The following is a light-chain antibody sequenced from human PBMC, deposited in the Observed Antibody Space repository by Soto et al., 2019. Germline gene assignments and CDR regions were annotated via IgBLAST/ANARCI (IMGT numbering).Light chain of an antibody. CDR2: GAS. J-gene: IGKJ2*01. CDR1: QSVSSSY. CDR3: QQYGSSPKYT. V-gene: IGKV3-20*01. Sequence: EIVLTQSPGTLSLSPGERATLSCRASQSVSSSYLAWYQQKPGQAPRLLIYGASSRATRIPDRFSGSGSGTDFTLTISRLEPEDFAVDYCQQYGSSPKYTFGQGTKLEIK.